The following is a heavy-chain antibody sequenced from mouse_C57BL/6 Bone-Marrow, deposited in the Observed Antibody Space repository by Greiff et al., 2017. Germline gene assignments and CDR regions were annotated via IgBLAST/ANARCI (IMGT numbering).Heavy chain of an antibody. D-gene: IGHD1-1*01. Sequence: QVQLQQPGTELVKPGASVKLSCKASGYTFTSYWMHWVKQRPGQGLEWIGNINPSNGGTNYNEKFKSKATLTVDKSSSTAYMQLSSLTSEDSAVYYCARSLFLFPIYYCGRSYGNAMDYWGQGTSVTVSS. CDR1: GYTFTSYW. CDR2: INPSNGGT. V-gene: IGHV1-53*01. CDR3: ARSLFLFPIYYCGRSYGNAMDY. J-gene: IGHJ4*01.